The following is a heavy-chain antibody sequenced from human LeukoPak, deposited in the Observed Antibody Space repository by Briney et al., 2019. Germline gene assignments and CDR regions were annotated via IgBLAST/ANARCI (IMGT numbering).Heavy chain of an antibody. CDR2: ISYDGSNK. Sequence: TGGSLRLSCAASGFTFSSYAMHWVRQAPDKGLGWVAVISYDGSNKYYADSVKGRFTISRDNAKNSLYLQINSLRAEDTAVYYCARSSYSSSSSVWGQGTMVTVSS. CDR3: ARSSYSSSSSV. J-gene: IGHJ3*01. CDR1: GFTFSSYA. D-gene: IGHD6-6*01. V-gene: IGHV3-30-3*01.